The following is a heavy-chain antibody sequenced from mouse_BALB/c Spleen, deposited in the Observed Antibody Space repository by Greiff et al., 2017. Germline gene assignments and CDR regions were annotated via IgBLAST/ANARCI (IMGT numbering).Heavy chain of an antibody. Sequence: EVKLVESGGGLVQPGGSRKLSCAASGFTFSSFGMHWVRQAPEQGLEWVAYISSGSSTIYYADTVKGRFTISRDNPKNTLFLQMTSLRSEDTAMYYCARRGSGYYYAMDDWGQGTSVTVSA. CDR1: GFTFSSFG. CDR3: ARRGSGYYYAMDD. D-gene: IGHD1-1*01. CDR2: ISSGSSTI. J-gene: IGHJ4*01. V-gene: IGHV5-17*02.